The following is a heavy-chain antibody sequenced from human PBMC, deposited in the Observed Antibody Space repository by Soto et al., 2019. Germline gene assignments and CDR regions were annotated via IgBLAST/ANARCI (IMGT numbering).Heavy chain of an antibody. CDR2: IYDRGST. V-gene: IGHV4-39*01. J-gene: IGHJ4*02. D-gene: IGHD6-19*01. CDR1: AGSIGRTRSY. Sequence: SDTLSPTCTVPAGSIGRTRSYCSWFRQPPGKGLEWIGSIYDRGSTYSNPSLKSRLTTSLDTSKNQFSLKLTSVTAADTAVYYCARHGYTSGRTYFDYWGQGTLVT. CDR3: ARHGYTSGRTYFDY.